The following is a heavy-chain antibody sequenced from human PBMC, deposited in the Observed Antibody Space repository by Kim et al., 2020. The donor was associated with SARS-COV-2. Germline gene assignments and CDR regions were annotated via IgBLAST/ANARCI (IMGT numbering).Heavy chain of an antibody. V-gene: IGHV1-2*02. D-gene: IGHD6-19*01. J-gene: IGHJ4*02. CDR2: GGT. CDR3: TTSAVSDVDY. Sequence: GGTNYAQKFQGRVPMTRDTSISTAYMELRSLRSDDTAVYYCTTSAVSDVDYWGQGTLVTVSS.